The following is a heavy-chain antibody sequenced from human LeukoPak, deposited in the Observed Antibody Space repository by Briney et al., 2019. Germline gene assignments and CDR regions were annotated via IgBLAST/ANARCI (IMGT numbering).Heavy chain of an antibody. V-gene: IGHV3-30*02. J-gene: IGHJ1*01. CDR3: AKDPDSSSWSQYFQH. CDR2: IRYDGSNK. D-gene: IGHD6-13*01. CDR1: GFTFSSYG. Sequence: GGSLRLSCAASGFTFSSYGMHWVRQAPGKGLEWVAFIRYDGSNKYYADSVKGRFTISRDNSKNTLYLQMNSLRAKDTAVYYCAKDPDSSSWSQYFQHWGQGTLVTVSS.